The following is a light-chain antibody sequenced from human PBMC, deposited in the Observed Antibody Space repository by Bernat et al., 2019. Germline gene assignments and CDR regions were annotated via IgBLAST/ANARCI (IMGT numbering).Light chain of an antibody. Sequence: QSALTQPPSASGSPGQSVTISCTGTSSDVGRYNFVSWYQQHPGKAPKLMIYDITKRPSGGPDRFSGSKSGNTASLTVSGLQAEDEADYFCSSYAGGNNFDFGGGTKLTVL. CDR3: SSYAGGNNFD. CDR1: SSDVGRYNF. CDR2: DIT. J-gene: IGLJ2*01. V-gene: IGLV2-8*01.